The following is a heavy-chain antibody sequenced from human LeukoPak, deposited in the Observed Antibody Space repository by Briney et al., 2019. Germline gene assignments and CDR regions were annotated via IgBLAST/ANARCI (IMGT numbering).Heavy chain of an antibody. CDR3: ARGVGVNYDFWSGYPRPWFDP. D-gene: IGHD3-3*01. CDR1: GGSFSGYY. V-gene: IGHV4-34*01. Sequence: SETLSLTCAVYGGSFSGYYWSWIRQPPGKGLEWIGEINHSGSTNYNPSLKSRVTISVDTSKNQFSLKLSSVTAADTAVYYCARGVGVNYDFWSGYPRPWFDPWGQGTLVTVSS. J-gene: IGHJ5*02. CDR2: INHSGST.